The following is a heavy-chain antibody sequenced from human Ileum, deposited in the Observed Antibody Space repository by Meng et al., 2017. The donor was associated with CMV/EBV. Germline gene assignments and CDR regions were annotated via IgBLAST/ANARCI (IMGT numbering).Heavy chain of an antibody. CDR3: AREPQDYIQYYFDY. CDR2: ISYDGSNK. V-gene: IGHV3-30*04. CDR1: GVTFSSYA. Sequence: GESLKISCAASGVTFSSYAMHWVRQAPGKGLEWVAVISYDGSNKYYADSVKGRFTISRDNSKNTLYLQMNSLRAEDTAVYYCAREPQDYIQYYFDYWGQGTLVTVSS. D-gene: IGHD4-11*01. J-gene: IGHJ4*02.